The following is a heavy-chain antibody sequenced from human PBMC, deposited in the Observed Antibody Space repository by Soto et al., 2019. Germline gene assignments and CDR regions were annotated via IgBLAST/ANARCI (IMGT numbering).Heavy chain of an antibody. J-gene: IGHJ3*02. V-gene: IGHV4-39*07. Sequence: SETLSLSCAVSGGCISSSSYYWGWIRQPPGKGLEWIGNIYYSGSTYYNPSLKSRVTISVDTSKSQFSLRLSSVTAADTAVYYCARVLFISLRSTDAFDISSQGTIVTVSS. D-gene: IGHD3-22*01. CDR1: GGCISSSSYY. CDR3: ARVLFISLRSTDAFDI. CDR2: IYYSGST.